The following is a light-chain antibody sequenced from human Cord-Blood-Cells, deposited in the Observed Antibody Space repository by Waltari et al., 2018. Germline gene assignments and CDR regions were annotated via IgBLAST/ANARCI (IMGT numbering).Light chain of an antibody. J-gene: IGKJ4*01. V-gene: IGKV1-5*03. CDR2: EAS. CDR1: QSISSW. CDR3: QQYNSYSGA. Sequence: DIQMTQSPSTLSASVGDRVTITCRASQSISSWLAWYLQKPGKAHKLLIYEASSLESGVPSRFSGSGSGTEFTLTISSLQPDDFATYYCQQYNSYSGAFGGGTKVEIK.